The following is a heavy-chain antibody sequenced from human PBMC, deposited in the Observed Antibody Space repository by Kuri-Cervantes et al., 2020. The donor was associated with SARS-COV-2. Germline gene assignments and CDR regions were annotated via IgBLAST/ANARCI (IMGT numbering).Heavy chain of an antibody. Sequence: GSLRLSCTVSGGSISSSTYYWGWIRQPPGKGLEWIGTIYYSGSTDYNPSLKSRVTISVDTSKNQFSLKLSSVTAADTAVYYCARRLKDGPPDYWSQGTLVTVSS. J-gene: IGHJ4*02. CDR2: IYYSGST. V-gene: IGHV4-39*01. CDR1: GGSISSSTYY. CDR3: ARRLKDGPPDY.